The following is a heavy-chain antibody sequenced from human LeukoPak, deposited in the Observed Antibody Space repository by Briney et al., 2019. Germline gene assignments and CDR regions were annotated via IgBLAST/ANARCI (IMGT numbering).Heavy chain of an antibody. CDR2: ISAYNGNT. CDR3: ARSPVVGAHSPHFDY. Sequence: ASVKVSCKASGYTFSSYGISWVRQAPGQGLEWMGWISAYNGNTNYAQKLQGRVTMTTDTSTSTAYMEARSLRSDDTAVYYCARSPVVGAHSPHFDYWGQGTLVTVSS. D-gene: IGHD1-26*01. J-gene: IGHJ4*02. V-gene: IGHV1-18*01. CDR1: GYTFSSYG.